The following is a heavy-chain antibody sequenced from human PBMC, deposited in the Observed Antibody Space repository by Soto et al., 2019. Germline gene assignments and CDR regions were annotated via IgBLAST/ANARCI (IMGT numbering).Heavy chain of an antibody. CDR2: ISGSGGST. D-gene: IGHD6-19*01. Sequence: GGSLRLSCAASGFTFSSYAMSWVRQAPGKGLEWVSAISGSGGSTYYADSVKGRFTISRDNSKNTLYLQMNSLRAEDTAVYYCAKGSSGSLYYYYGMDVWGQGTTVTVSS. CDR1: GFTFSSYA. CDR3: AKGSSGSLYYYYGMDV. J-gene: IGHJ6*02. V-gene: IGHV3-23*01.